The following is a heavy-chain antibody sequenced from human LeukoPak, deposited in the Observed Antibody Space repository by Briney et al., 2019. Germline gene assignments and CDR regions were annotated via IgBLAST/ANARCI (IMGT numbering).Heavy chain of an antibody. CDR3: AREYSYGYNWFDP. D-gene: IGHD5-18*01. V-gene: IGHV3-7*01. CDR2: IKQDGSEK. CDR1: GFTFSSYW. J-gene: IGHJ5*02. Sequence: PGGSLRLSCAASGFTFSSYWMSWVRQAPGKGLEWVANIKQDGSEKYYVDSVKGRFTISRDNAKNSLYLQMNSLRAEDTAVYYCAREYSYGYNWFDPWGQGTLVTVSS.